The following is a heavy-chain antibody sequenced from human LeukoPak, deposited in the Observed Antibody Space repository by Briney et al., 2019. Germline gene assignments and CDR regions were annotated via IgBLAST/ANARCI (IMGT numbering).Heavy chain of an antibody. D-gene: IGHD5-18*01. CDR1: GFTFNYFA. Sequence: PGGSLRLSCAASGFTFNYFAMTWVRQAPGKGLEWVSAISIRGDSTYYADSVKGRFTISRDNSKNTLYLQMNSLRAEDTAVYHCAKAPYNYERINYYYYMDVWGKGTTVTVSS. V-gene: IGHV3-23*01. J-gene: IGHJ6*03. CDR3: AKAPYNYERINYYYYMDV. CDR2: ISIRGDST.